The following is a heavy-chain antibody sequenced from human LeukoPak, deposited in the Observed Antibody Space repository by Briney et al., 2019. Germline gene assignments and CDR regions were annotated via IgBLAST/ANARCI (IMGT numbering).Heavy chain of an antibody. V-gene: IGHV1-2*02. CDR2: IKPHTGDT. Sequence: ASVKVSCKATGYSFTGFSLHWERQAPGQGLEWMGWIKPHTGDTKYAQRFQDRVTINRDTTISKAYLELSNLQSDDTAIYYSWXXXXXXXXYFXFXXXGXLXSVSX. CDR1: GYSFTGFS. J-gene: IGHJ2*01. CDR3: WXXXXXXXXYFXF.